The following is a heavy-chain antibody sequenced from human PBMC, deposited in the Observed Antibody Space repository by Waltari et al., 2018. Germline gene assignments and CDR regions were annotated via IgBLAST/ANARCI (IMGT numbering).Heavy chain of an antibody. J-gene: IGHJ4*02. Sequence: QLQLQESGPGLVKPSGTLSLACAVSGGSTKNPKLYWGWVRQPPGKGLEFSGIVYYNVNTYYNPSLMRRVTISVDTSKNKFSLRLTSVTAADTAVYYCATPYGSGTNFDYWGQGTLVTVSS. CDR3: ATPYGSGTNFDY. V-gene: IGHV4-39*01. CDR2: VYYNVNT. CDR1: GGSTKNPKLY. D-gene: IGHD3-10*01.